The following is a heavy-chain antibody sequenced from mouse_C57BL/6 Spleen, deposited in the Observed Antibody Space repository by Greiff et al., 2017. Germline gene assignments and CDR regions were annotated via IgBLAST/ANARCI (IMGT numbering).Heavy chain of an antibody. Sequence: EVKVEESGGGLVQPGGSLSLSCAASGFTFTDYYMSWVRQPPGKALEWLGFIRNKANGYTTEYSASVKGRFTISRDNSQSILYLQMNALRAEDSATYYCARSSTGTGGFDYWGKGTTLTVSS. V-gene: IGHV7-3*01. D-gene: IGHD4-1*02. CDR2: IRNKANGYTT. J-gene: IGHJ2*01. CDR1: GFTFTDYY. CDR3: ARSSTGTGGFDY.